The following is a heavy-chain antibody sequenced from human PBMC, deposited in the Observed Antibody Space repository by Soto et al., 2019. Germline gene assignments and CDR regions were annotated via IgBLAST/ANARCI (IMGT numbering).Heavy chain of an antibody. CDR2: IKQDGSEK. J-gene: IGHJ5*02. CDR1: GFTFSSYG. CDR3: AKGSSHFWT. Sequence: GGSLRLSCAASGFTFSSYGMSWVRQAPGKGLEWVANIKQDGSEKYYVDSVKGRFTISRDNAQKSLYLKMNSLRVEDTDVYYCAKGSSHFWTWGQGTLVTVSS. D-gene: IGHD3-3*02. V-gene: IGHV3-7*04.